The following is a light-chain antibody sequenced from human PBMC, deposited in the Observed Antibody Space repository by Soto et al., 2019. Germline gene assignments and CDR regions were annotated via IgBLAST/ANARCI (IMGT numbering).Light chain of an antibody. CDR2: DDS. V-gene: IGLV3-21*02. Sequence: SYELTQPPSVSVAPGQTARITCGGNNIGSKSVHWYQQKPGQAPVLVVYDDSGRPSGIPERFSGSNSGNTATLTISRVEAGDEADYYCQVWDSSSDPWVFGGGTKLTVL. CDR1: NIGSKS. CDR3: QVWDSSSDPWV. J-gene: IGLJ3*02.